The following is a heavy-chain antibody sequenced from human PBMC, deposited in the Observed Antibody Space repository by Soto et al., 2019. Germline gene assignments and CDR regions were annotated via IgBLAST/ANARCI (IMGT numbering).Heavy chain of an antibody. CDR3: ARDIMAAAPDY. D-gene: IGHD6-13*01. J-gene: IGHJ4*02. Sequence: ASVKVSCKASGYTFTSYGISWVRQAPGQGLEWMGWISAYNGNTNYAQKIQGRVTMTKDTSTSTAYIEQRSLRSEDTAVYYCARDIMAAAPDYWGQGTLVTVSS. V-gene: IGHV1-18*01. CDR1: GYTFTSYG. CDR2: ISAYNGNT.